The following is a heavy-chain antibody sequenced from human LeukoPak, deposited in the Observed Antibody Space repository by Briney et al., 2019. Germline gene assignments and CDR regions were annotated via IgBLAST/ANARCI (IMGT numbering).Heavy chain of an antibody. D-gene: IGHD3-22*01. CDR3: ARVYYYYDSGGYYYYFDY. CDR1: GGSISSSSYY. V-gene: IGHV4-39*07. J-gene: IGHJ4*02. Sequence: SETLSLTCTVSGGSISSSSYYWGWIRQPPGKGLEWIGSIYDTGTTYYNPSLKSRLTISVDMSKNQFSLELSSVTAADTVVYYCARVYYYYDSGGYYYYFDYWGQGTLVTVSS. CDR2: IYDTGTT.